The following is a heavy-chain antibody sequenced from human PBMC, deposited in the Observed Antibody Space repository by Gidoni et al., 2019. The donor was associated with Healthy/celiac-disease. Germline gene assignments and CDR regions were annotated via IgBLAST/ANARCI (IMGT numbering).Heavy chain of an antibody. J-gene: IGHJ4*02. CDR2: IIPILGIA. D-gene: IGHD5-12*01. CDR1: GGTFSSSA. V-gene: IGHV1-69*04. Sequence: QVQLVQSGAEVKKPGSSVKVSCKASGGTFSSSAISWVRQAPGQGLEWMGRIIPILGIANYAQKFQGRVTITADKSTSTAYMELSSLRSEDTAVYYCARSPLEMATISFDYWGQGTLVTVSS. CDR3: ARSPLEMATISFDY.